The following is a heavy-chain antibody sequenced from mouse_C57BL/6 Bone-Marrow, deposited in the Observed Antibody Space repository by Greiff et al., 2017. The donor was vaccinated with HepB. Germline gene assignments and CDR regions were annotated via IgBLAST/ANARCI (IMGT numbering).Heavy chain of an antibody. CDR1: GFNIKDDY. Sequence: EVQRVESGAGLVRPGASVKLSCTASGFNIKDDYMHWVKQRPEQGLEWIGWIDPENGDTEYASKFQGKATITADTPSNTAYLQLSSLTSEDTAVYYCTTWHDPPFDYWGQGTTLTVSS. CDR2: IDPENGDT. J-gene: IGHJ2*01. D-gene: IGHD2-3*01. CDR3: TTWHDPPFDY. V-gene: IGHV14-4*01.